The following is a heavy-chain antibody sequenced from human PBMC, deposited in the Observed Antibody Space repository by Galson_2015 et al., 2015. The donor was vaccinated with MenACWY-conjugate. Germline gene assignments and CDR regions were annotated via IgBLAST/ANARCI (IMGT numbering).Heavy chain of an antibody. CDR1: GFAFSNYA. J-gene: IGHJ4*02. CDR3: ARDYYDSHFDY. CDR2: IGSSGTPI. D-gene: IGHD3-22*01. V-gene: IGHV3-48*04. Sequence: SLRLSCEASGFAFSNYAMNWVRQAPGKGLEWVSYIGSSGTPIYYADSLKGRFTISRDNANNSLYLQMNSLGAEDTAVYYCARDYYDSHFDYWGQGTLVTVSS.